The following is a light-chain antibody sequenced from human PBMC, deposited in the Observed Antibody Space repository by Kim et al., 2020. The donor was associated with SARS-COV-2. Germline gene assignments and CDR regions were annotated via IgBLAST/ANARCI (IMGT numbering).Light chain of an antibody. V-gene: IGKV3-15*01. CDR1: QSVVSS. CDR2: NGS. J-gene: IGKJ2*01. Sequence: LSVSPGDRAVLACRASQSVVSSLAWYQQKPGQSPRLLIHNGSTRATGIPARFSGSGSGTEFTLSISSLQSEDFAVYYCQQYKSWPSFGQGTRLEI. CDR3: QQYKSWPS.